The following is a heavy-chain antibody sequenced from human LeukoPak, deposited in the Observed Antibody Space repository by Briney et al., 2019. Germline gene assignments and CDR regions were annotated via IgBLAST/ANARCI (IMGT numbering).Heavy chain of an antibody. Sequence: SVKVSCKASGGTFSSYAISWVRQAPGQGLEWMGGIIPIFGTANYAQKFQGRVTITADEATITAYMELSTLRSEDTAVYYCARWEYDSSSFFDYWGQGTLVTVSS. CDR3: ARWEYDSSSFFDY. D-gene: IGHD3-22*01. V-gene: IGHV1-69*01. CDR1: GGTFSSYA. J-gene: IGHJ4*02. CDR2: IIPIFGTA.